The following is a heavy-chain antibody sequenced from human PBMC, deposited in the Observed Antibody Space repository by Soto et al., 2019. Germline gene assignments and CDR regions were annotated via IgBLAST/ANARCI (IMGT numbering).Heavy chain of an antibody. CDR3: ARHTPGIYSGRKNAFDI. CDR2: IYYSGST. V-gene: IGHV4-39*01. J-gene: IGHJ3*02. Sequence: SETLSLTCTVSGSSISSSSYYWGWIRQPPGKGLEWIGSIYYSGSTYYNPSLKSRVTISVDTSKNQFSLKLSSVTAADTAVYYCARHTPGIYSGRKNAFDIWGQGTMVTVSS. CDR1: GSSISSSSYY. D-gene: IGHD3-10*01.